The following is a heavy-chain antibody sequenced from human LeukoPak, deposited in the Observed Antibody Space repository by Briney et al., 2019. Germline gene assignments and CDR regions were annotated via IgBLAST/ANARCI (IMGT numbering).Heavy chain of an antibody. CDR2: ISWNSGSI. CDR1: GFTFDDYA. D-gene: IGHD2-15*01. CDR3: AKSGRAYCSGGSCYSAELYFDY. V-gene: IGHV3-9*01. Sequence: LSGGSLRLSCAASGFTFDDYAMHWVRHAPGKGLEWVSGISWNSGSIGYADSVKGRFTISRDNAKNSLYLQMNSLRAEDTALYYCAKSGRAYCSGGSCYSAELYFDYWGQGTLVTVSS. J-gene: IGHJ4*02.